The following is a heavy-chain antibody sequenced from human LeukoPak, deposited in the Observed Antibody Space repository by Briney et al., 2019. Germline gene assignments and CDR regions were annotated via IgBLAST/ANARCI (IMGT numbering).Heavy chain of an antibody. J-gene: IGHJ4*02. CDR3: ARGIYGGNPSFDY. V-gene: IGHV4-39*07. D-gene: IGHD4-23*01. CDR2: IYFSGST. Sequence: SETLSLTCTVSGGSISSSSYYWGWIRQPPGKGLEWIGSIYFSGSTYYNPSLKSRVTISVDTSKNQFSLILSSATAADTAVYYCARGIYGGNPSFDYWGQGTLVTVSS. CDR1: GGSISSSSYY.